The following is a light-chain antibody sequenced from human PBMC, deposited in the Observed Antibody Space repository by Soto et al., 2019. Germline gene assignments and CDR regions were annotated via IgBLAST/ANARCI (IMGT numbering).Light chain of an antibody. CDR2: DVS. J-gene: IGLJ2*01. Sequence: QSALTQPASVSGSHGQSITISCTGTGSNVGGYNFVSWFQHHPDKAPKLIIFDVSSRPSGVSDRFSGSKSGNTASLTISGLQAEDEADYYCSSYTTSSTYLFGGGTKLTVL. CDR1: GSNVGGYNF. V-gene: IGLV2-14*03. CDR3: SSYTTSSTYL.